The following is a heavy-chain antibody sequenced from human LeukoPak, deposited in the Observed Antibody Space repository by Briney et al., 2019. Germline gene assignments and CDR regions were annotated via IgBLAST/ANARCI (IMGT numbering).Heavy chain of an antibody. V-gene: IGHV4-38-2*01. CDR2: ISHSGTS. D-gene: IGHD4-17*01. CDR1: GHSISSGYY. Sequence: SETLSLTCAVSGHSISSGYYWGWIRQPPGKGLEWIGSISHSGTSYYNPSLNSRVTISVETSKNQVSLKMISVTAADTAVYYCARPITMTTVRDPSDIWGQGTKVTVSS. J-gene: IGHJ3*02. CDR3: ARPITMTTVRDPSDI.